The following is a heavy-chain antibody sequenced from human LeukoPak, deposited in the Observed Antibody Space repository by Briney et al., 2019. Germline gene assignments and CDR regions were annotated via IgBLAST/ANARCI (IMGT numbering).Heavy chain of an antibody. Sequence: GGSLRLSCAASGFTFSSYGMHWVRQAPGKGLEWVAGINWLGGNAGYADSVKGRFTLSRDNTKNSLYLQMNSLRVEDTAFYFCSKAINHYYDSSGYFEAWGQGTLVTVSS. CDR3: SKAINHYYDSSGYFEA. CDR1: GFTFSSYG. V-gene: IGHV3-9*01. D-gene: IGHD3-22*01. J-gene: IGHJ5*02. CDR2: INWLGGNA.